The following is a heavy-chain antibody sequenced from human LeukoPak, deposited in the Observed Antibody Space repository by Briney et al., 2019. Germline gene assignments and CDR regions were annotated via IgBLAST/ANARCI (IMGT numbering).Heavy chain of an antibody. CDR3: ARDRTLFDY. CDR1: GYTFTSYA. CDR2: INTNTGNP. J-gene: IGHJ4*02. Sequence: ASVKVSFRASGYTFTSYAMNWVRQAPGQGLEWMGWINTNTGNPTYAQGFTGRFVLSLDTSVSTAYLQISSLKAEDIAVYYCARDRTLFDYWGQGTLVTVSS. V-gene: IGHV7-4-1*02.